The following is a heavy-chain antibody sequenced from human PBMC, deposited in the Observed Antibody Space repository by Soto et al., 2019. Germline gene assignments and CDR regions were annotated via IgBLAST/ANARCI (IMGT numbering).Heavy chain of an antibody. D-gene: IGHD5-12*01. J-gene: IGHJ4*02. CDR1: GFTFSSYA. CDR3: AREGFGAYDFRRVPQTDY. V-gene: IGHV3-30-3*01. Sequence: QVQLVESGGGVVQPGRSLRLSCAASGFTFSSYAMHWVRQAPGKGLEWVGLISYDGSNAYYADFVKGRFRISRDNSKNTLYLQLNSLRDEDTAVYYCAREGFGAYDFRRVPQTDYWGQGTLVTVSS. CDR2: ISYDGSNA.